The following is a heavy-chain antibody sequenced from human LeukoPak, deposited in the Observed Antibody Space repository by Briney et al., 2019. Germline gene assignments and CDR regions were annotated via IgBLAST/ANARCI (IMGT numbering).Heavy chain of an antibody. V-gene: IGHV4-39*01. CDR2: IYYSGST. Sequence: PSETLSLTCTVSGGSISSNSYYWGWIRQPPGKGLEWIGSIYYSGSTYYNPSLKSRVTISVDTSKDQFSLNLSSVTAADTAVYYCARHGLAVAGTRGYYFDYWGQGTLVTVSS. CDR1: GGSISSNSYY. CDR3: ARHGLAVAGTRGYYFDY. D-gene: IGHD6-19*01. J-gene: IGHJ4*02.